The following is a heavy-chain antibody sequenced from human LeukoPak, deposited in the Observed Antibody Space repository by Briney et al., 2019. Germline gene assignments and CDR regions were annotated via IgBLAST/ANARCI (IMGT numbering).Heavy chain of an antibody. V-gene: IGHV4-59*01. D-gene: IGHD6-19*01. Sequence: VKPSETLSLTCTVSGGSISSYYWSWIRQPPGKGLEWIGYIYHSVDTKYNASLKSRVTISVDTSKSQFSLKLSSVTAADTAVYYCARGGPNSSGWRIDYWGQGTLVTVSS. CDR2: IYHSVDT. CDR3: ARGGPNSSGWRIDY. CDR1: GGSISSYY. J-gene: IGHJ4*02.